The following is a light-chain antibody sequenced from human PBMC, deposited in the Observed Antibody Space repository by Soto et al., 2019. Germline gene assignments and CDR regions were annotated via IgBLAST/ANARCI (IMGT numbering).Light chain of an antibody. CDR2: EVS. Sequence: QSVLTQPASVSGSPGQSITISCTGTSSDVGGYNYVCWYQQHPGKAPKLMIYEVSNRASGVSNRFSGSKSGNTASLTISGLQAEDEADYYCSSYTSSTTPYVFGTGTKVTVL. CDR1: SSDVGGYNY. J-gene: IGLJ1*01. V-gene: IGLV2-14*01. CDR3: SSYTSSTTPYV.